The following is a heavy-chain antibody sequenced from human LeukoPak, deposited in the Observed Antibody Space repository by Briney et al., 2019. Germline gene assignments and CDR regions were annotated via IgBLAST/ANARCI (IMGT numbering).Heavy chain of an antibody. D-gene: IGHD3-22*01. CDR1: GGSCSGYY. Sequence: SETLSLTCAVYGGSCSGYYWSWIRQPPGKGLEWIGEINHSGSTNYNPSLKSRVTISVDTSKNQFSLKLSSVTAADTAVYYCARMNPPTYYYDSSGPAHTFQHWGQGTLVTVSS. CDR3: ARMNPPTYYYDSSGPAHTFQH. J-gene: IGHJ1*01. V-gene: IGHV4-34*01. CDR2: INHSGST.